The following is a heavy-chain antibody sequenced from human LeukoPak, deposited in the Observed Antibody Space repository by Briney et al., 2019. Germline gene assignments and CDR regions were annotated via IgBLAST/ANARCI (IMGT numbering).Heavy chain of an antibody. V-gene: IGHV6-1*01. CDR2: TYYRSKWYN. J-gene: IGHJ4*02. CDR3: ARVYDYGVYYFDY. D-gene: IGHD4-17*01. CDR1: GDSVSSNSAA. Sequence: SQTLSLTCAISGDSVSSNSAAWNWIRQSPSRGLEWLGRTYYRSKWYNDYTMYAISVKSRITINPDTSKNQVSLQLNSVTAADTAVYYCARVYDYGVYYFDYWGQGTLVTVSS.